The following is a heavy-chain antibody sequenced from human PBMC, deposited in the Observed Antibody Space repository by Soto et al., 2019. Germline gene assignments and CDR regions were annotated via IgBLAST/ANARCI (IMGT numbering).Heavy chain of an antibody. CDR1: GGSISTSRSY. D-gene: IGHD2-21*01. CDR2: IFYSGST. Sequence: SETLSLTCSVSGGSISTSRSYWAWIRQPPGKGMEWLANIFYSGSTFYNPSLASRVSVSVDTSKNEFSLKLRSVTAADTAVYYCARQPTTGDTDLWFDPWGQGTLVTVSS. J-gene: IGHJ5*02. V-gene: IGHV4-39*01. CDR3: ARQPTTGDTDLWFDP.